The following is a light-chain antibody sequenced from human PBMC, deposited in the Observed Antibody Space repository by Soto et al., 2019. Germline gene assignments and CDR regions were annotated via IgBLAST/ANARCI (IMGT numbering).Light chain of an antibody. Sequence: QSALTQPASVSGSPGQSITISCTGTSSDVGAYNYDSWYQQYPGEAPKVIIYDVSHRPAGVSNRFSGSKSGNTASLTISGLQTQDEAAYYCSSYTRATTYVFGTGTKLTVL. V-gene: IGLV2-14*01. CDR3: SSYTRATTYV. J-gene: IGLJ1*01. CDR2: DVS. CDR1: SSDVGAYNY.